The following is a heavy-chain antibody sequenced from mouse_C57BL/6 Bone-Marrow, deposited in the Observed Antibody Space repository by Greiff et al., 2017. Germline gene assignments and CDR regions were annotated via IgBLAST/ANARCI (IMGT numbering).Heavy chain of an antibody. CDR2: IYPSNGGT. D-gene: IGHD2-1*01. Sequence: QVQLQQSGTELVKPGASVKLSCKASGYTFTSYWMNWVKQRPGQGLEWIGNIYPSNGGTNYNGKFKGKATLTADKSSSTAYMQLSSLTSEDSAVYYGARGLYLRPGVYFDYWGQGTTLTVSS. V-gene: IGHV1-53*01. CDR1: GYTFTSYW. CDR3: ARGLYLRPGVYFDY. J-gene: IGHJ2*01.